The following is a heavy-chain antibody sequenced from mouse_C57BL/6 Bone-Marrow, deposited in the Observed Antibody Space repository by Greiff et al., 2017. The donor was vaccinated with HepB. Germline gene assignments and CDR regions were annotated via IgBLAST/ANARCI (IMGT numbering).Heavy chain of an antibody. Sequence: VQGVESGPELVKPGASVKISCKASGYAFSSSWMNWVKQRPGKGLEWIGRIYPGDGDTNYNGKFKGKATLTADKSSSTAYMQLSSLTSEDSAVYFCAYYYGSSYDAMDYWGQGTSVTVSS. CDR1: GYAFSSSW. CDR3: AYYYGSSYDAMDY. CDR2: IYPGDGDT. V-gene: IGHV1-82*01. J-gene: IGHJ4*01. D-gene: IGHD1-1*01.